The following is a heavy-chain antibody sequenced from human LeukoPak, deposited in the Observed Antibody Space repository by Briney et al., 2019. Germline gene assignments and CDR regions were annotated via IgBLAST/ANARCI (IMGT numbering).Heavy chain of an antibody. Sequence: GGSLRLSCAASGFSFSTSTMNWVRRAPGKGLEWVSSISSSGYYIYYADSVKGRFTISRDNAKKSLYLQVNSLRAEDTAVYYCATDYGDLPYGGQGTLVTVSS. CDR2: ISSSGYYI. D-gene: IGHD4-17*01. J-gene: IGHJ4*02. CDR3: ATDYGDLPY. V-gene: IGHV3-21*01. CDR1: GFSFSTST.